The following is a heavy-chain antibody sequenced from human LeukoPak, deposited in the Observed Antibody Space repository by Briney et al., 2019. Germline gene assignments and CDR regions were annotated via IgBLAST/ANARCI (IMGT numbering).Heavy chain of an antibody. J-gene: IGHJ5*02. V-gene: IGHV1-2*02. CDR2: INPNSGGT. CDR3: ARDLFEEGIAAAGT. D-gene: IGHD6-13*01. Sequence: GASVKVSCKASGYTFTGYYMHWVRQAPGQGLEWMGWINPNSGGTNYAQKFQGRVTMTRDTSISTAYMELSRLRSDDTAVYYCARDLFEEGIAAAGTWGQGTLVTVSS. CDR1: GYTFTGYY.